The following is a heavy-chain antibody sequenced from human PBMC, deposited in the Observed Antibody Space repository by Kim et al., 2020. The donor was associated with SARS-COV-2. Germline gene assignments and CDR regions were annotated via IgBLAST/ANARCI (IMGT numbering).Heavy chain of an antibody. CDR2: IYPGDADT. V-gene: IGHV5-51*01. Sequence: GESLKISCKPSGYSFISYWLAWVRQVPGQGLEWMGVIYPGDADTRYSPSFQGHVTLSVDKSISTAYLQWDSLQASDTAIYFCARLDYAGNYFSHWGQGSL. D-gene: IGHD6-13*01. J-gene: IGHJ4*02. CDR1: GYSFISYW. CDR3: ARLDYAGNYFSH.